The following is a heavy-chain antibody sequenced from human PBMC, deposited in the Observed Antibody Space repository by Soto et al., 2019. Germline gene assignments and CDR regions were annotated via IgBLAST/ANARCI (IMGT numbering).Heavy chain of an antibody. Sequence: QITLKESGPTLVKPTQTLTLTCTFSGFSLSTSGVGVGWIRQPPGKALEWLALIYWDDDKRYSPSLKSRLTITKDTSKNQVVLTMTNMDPVDTATYYCAHRKTEYQLLVSWFDPWGQGTLVTVSS. D-gene: IGHD2-2*01. CDR2: IYWDDDK. J-gene: IGHJ5*02. CDR3: AHRKTEYQLLVSWFDP. CDR1: GFSLSTSGVG. V-gene: IGHV2-5*02.